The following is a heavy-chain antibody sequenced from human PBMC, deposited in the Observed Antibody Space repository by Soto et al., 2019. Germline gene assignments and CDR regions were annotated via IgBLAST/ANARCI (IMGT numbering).Heavy chain of an antibody. CDR2: IIPILGIA. V-gene: IGHV1-69*04. D-gene: IGHD3-22*01. CDR3: ARDRYYYDSSGYLGY. J-gene: IGHJ4*02. Sequence: SVKVSCKASGGTFSIYTIIWVRQAPGQGLEWMGRIIPILGIANYAQKFQGRVTITADKSTSTAYMELSSLRSEDTAVYYCARDRYYYDSSGYLGYWGQGTLVTAPQ. CDR1: GGTFSIYT.